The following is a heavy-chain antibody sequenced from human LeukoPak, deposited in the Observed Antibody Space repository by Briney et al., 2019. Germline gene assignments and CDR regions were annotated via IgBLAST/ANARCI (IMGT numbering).Heavy chain of an antibody. CDR3: VRERDRGIEVADDFDY. J-gene: IGHJ4*02. CDR2: INDRGGYR. CDR1: GFTFSMYS. D-gene: IGHD6-19*01. Sequence: GGSLRLSCAASGFTFSMYSMAWVRQAPGKGLEWVSVINDRGGYRQDADSVKGRFTISRDNSQNTLFLQVNSLRAEDTAVYYCVRERDRGIEVADDFDYWGQGTLATVSS. V-gene: IGHV3-23*01.